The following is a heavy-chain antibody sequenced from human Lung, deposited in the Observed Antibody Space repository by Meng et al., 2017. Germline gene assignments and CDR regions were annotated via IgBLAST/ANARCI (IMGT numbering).Heavy chain of an antibody. Sequence: VQLVESGGGLVKPGGSLRLSWEVSGFTFSNAYMTWVRQVPGKRLEWVGRIKSKPDGETIDYAAPVKGRFTISRDDSKNTVYLQMNSLKTEDTAVYYCSGHIDYWGQGTLVTVSS. D-gene: IGHD5-12*01. V-gene: IGHV3-15*01. CDR2: IKSKPDGETI. CDR1: GFTFSNAY. CDR3: SGHIDY. J-gene: IGHJ4*02.